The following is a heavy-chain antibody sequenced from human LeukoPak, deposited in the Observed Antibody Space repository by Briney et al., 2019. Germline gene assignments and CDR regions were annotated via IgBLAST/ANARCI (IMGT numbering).Heavy chain of an antibody. D-gene: IGHD3-10*01. Sequence: PSETLSLTCTVSGGSISSYYWSWIRQPPGKGLEWIGYIYYSGSTNYNPSLKSRVTISVDTSKNQFSLKLSSVTAADTAVYYCARQRVRGLLWFGELSPEGDWFDPWGQGTLVTVSS. V-gene: IGHV4-59*08. CDR3: ARQRVRGLLWFGELSPEGDWFDP. J-gene: IGHJ5*02. CDR2: IYYSGST. CDR1: GGSISSYY.